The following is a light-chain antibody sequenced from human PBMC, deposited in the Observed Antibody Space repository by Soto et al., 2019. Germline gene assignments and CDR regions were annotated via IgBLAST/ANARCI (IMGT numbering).Light chain of an antibody. V-gene: IGKV3-20*01. Sequence: EVVLTQSPGTLSSSPGERATLSCRASQSVSNNYFAWYQQKPGQAPRLLIFGSSDRATGIPDRFSGSGPGTDFTLTISRLEPEDFAVYYCQQYGSSPPYTFGQGTKLEIK. CDR3: QQYGSSPPYT. CDR1: QSVSNNY. CDR2: GSS. J-gene: IGKJ2*01.